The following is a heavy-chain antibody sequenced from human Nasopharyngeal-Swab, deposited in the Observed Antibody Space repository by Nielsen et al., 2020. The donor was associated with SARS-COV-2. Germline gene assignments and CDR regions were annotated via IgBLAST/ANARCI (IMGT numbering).Heavy chain of an antibody. J-gene: IGHJ4*02. CDR3: ASPLPLDY. CDR1: GFTFSSYE. V-gene: IGHV3-48*03. CDR2: ISSSGSTI. Sequence: GGSLRLSCAASGFTFSSYEMNWVRQAPGKGLEWISYISSSGSTIYYADSVKGRFTISRDDAKNPLFLQMNSLRAEDTAVYHCASPLPLDYWGQGTLVTVSS.